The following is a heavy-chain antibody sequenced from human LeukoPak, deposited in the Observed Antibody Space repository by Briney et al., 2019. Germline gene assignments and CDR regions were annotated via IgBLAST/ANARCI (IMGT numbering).Heavy chain of an antibody. CDR2: IYSSEST. CDR1: GGSISSFY. CDR3: ASSNAYYSDTSGFHVY. V-gene: IGHV4-59*08. Sequence: SETLSLTCTVSGGSISSFYWSWIRQPPGKGLEWIGYIYSSESTNYNPSLKSRVTISADTSKNQFSLKLSSVTAADTAVYYCASSNAYYSDTSGFHVYWGQGTLVTVSS. J-gene: IGHJ4*02. D-gene: IGHD3-22*01.